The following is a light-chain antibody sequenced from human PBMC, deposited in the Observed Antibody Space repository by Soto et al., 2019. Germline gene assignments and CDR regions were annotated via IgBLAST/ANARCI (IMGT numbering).Light chain of an antibody. CDR1: QSVSSD. J-gene: IGKJ5*01. Sequence: EIVMTPSPATLSVSPGERAPLSCRASQSVSSDLAWYQHKPGQAPRLLIYGASSRATGIPGRFSGSGSQTYFTLTIRRLEPEDLAVYYCQQYGSSPPITVGQGTRLEIK. CDR3: QQYGSSPPIT. CDR2: GAS. V-gene: IGKV3-20*01.